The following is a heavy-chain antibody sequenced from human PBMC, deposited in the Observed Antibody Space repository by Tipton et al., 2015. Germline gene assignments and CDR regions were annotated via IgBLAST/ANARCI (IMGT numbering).Heavy chain of an antibody. CDR2: ISDSGST. Sequence: LRLSCTISGGSISYYYWSWIRQPPGKGLEWIGDISDSGSTNYNPSLKSRVTISVDTSKNQFSLKLSSVTAADTAVYYCARVGYYYGSGSYYHYYYYYGMDVWGQGTTVTVSS. CDR1: GGSISYYY. V-gene: IGHV4-59*01. D-gene: IGHD3-10*01. CDR3: ARVGYYYGSGSYYHYYYYYGMDV. J-gene: IGHJ6*02.